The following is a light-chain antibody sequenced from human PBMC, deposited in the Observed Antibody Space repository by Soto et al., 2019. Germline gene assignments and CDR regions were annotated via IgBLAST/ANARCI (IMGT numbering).Light chain of an antibody. CDR2: GAS. J-gene: IGKJ2*01. V-gene: IGKV3-20*01. Sequence: IVLTQSPGTLSLSPGERATLSCRAIQSVSSSYLAWYQQKPGQAPRLLIYGASSRATGIPDRFSGSGSGTDFTLTISRLEPEDFAVYYCQQYGSSPNTFGQGTKLEIK. CDR1: QSVSSSY. CDR3: QQYGSSPNT.